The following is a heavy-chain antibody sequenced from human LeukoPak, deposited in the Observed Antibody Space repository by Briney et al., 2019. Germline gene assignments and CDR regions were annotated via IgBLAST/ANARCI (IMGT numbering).Heavy chain of an antibody. CDR2: ISYDGSNK. J-gene: IGHJ4*02. Sequence: PGRSLRLSCAASGFTFSSYAMHWVRQAPGKGLEWVAVISYDGSNKYYADSVKGRSTISRDNSKNTLYLQMNSLRAEDTAVYYCARTVDTAMYYWGQGTLVTVSS. CDR3: ARTVDTAMYY. CDR1: GFTFSSYA. D-gene: IGHD5-18*01. V-gene: IGHV3-30-3*01.